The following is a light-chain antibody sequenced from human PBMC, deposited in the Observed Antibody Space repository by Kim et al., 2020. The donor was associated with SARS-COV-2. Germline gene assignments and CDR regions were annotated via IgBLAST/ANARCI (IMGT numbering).Light chain of an antibody. Sequence: VSPGERATLSCRASQSVSSNLAWYQQKPGQAPRLLIYGASTRATDIPARFSGSGSGTEFTLTISSLQSEDFVVYYCQQYNNWPLTFGGGTKVDIK. V-gene: IGKV3-15*01. J-gene: IGKJ4*01. CDR2: GAS. CDR1: QSVSSN. CDR3: QQYNNWPLT.